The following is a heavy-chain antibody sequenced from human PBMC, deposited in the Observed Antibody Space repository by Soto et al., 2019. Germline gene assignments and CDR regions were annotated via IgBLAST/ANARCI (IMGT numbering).Heavy chain of an antibody. V-gene: IGHV1-69*12. J-gene: IGHJ6*02. CDR1: GGTFSSYA. CDR3: ARPDYYDSSGYPPLDYYGMDV. Sequence: QVQLVQSGAEVKKPGSSVKVSCKASGGTFSSYAISWVRQAPGQGLEWMGGIIPIFGTANYAQKFQGRVTITADESTSTAYMELSSLRSEDTAVYYCARPDYYDSSGYPPLDYYGMDVWGQGTTVTVSS. D-gene: IGHD3-22*01. CDR2: IIPIFGTA.